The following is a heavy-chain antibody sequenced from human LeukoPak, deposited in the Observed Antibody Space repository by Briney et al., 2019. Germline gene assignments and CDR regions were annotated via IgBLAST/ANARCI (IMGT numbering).Heavy chain of an antibody. CDR3: ARAPRPPWDDSSGLDY. CDR2: INPSGGST. V-gene: IGHV1-46*01. CDR1: GYTFTSYY. Sequence: GASVKVSCKASGYTFTSYYMHWVRQAPGQGLEWMGTINPSGGSTSYAQKFQGRVTMTRDTSTGAVYMELSSLRSEDTAVYYCARAPRPPWDDSSGLDYWGQGTRVTVSS. D-gene: IGHD3-22*01. J-gene: IGHJ4*02.